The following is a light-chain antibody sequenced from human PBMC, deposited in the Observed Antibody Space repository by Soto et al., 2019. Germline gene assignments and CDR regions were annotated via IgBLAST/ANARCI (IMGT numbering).Light chain of an antibody. V-gene: IGKV3-11*01. J-gene: IGKJ5*01. CDR2: GAS. Sequence: EIVMTQSPATVSVSPGERATLSCRASQSVSSNLAWYQQKPGQAPRLLIYGASNRATGIPARFSGSGSGTDFTLTISSLEPEDFAVYYCQQRSNWPPRITFGQGTRPEIK. CDR3: QQRSNWPPRIT. CDR1: QSVSSN.